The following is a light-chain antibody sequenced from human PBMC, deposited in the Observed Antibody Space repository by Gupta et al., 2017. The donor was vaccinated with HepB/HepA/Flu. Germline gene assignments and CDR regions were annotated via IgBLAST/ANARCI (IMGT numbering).Light chain of an antibody. CDR3: QVWDSSSDHRV. CDR2: DDS. Sequence: SYVLTQPPSVSVAAGGTARVTWWGNNIGSKSVNWYQQKPGQAPVMVVYDDSDRPSGIPERFSGSNSGNTATLIISRVEAGDEADYYCQVWDSSSDHRVFGGGTKLTVL. V-gene: IGLV3-21*02. CDR1: NIGSKS. J-gene: IGLJ3*02.